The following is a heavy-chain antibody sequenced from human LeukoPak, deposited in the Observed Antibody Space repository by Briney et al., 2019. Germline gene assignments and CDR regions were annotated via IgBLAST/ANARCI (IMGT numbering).Heavy chain of an antibody. Sequence: SVKVSCKTSGGSFSSFAISWVRQAPGQGLEWMGRIVPILGIVNYAQKLEGRVTITADKSTSTAYMEVSSLKSEDTAVYYCATPHQLECGGDCYFAWGQGTLVTVSS. CDR1: GGSFSSFA. CDR2: IVPILGIV. V-gene: IGHV1-69*04. J-gene: IGHJ5*02. CDR3: ATPHQLECGGDCYFA. D-gene: IGHD2-21*02.